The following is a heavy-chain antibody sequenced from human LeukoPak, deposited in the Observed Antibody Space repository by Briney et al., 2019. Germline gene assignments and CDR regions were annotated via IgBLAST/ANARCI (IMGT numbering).Heavy chain of an antibody. CDR2: MNPNSGNT. CDR3: TRGSSGRRDN. J-gene: IGHJ4*02. V-gene: IGHV1-8*01. CDR1: GCTFTSCN. Sequence: ASVKVSCKASGCTFTSCNINWVRQATGQGLEWMGWMNPNSGNTGYGQSFQGRITMTRDISIGTAYMELSNLTSEDTAIYYCTRGSSGRRDNWGQGTLVTVSA. D-gene: IGHD6-19*01.